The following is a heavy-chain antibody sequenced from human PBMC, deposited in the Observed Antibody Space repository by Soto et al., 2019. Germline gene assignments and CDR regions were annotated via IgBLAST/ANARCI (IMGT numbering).Heavy chain of an antibody. CDR2: IYPGDSDT. D-gene: IGHD4-17*01. Sequence: PGESLKISCQGAGYSFTTYWIGWVRQLPGKGLEWMGIIYPGDSDTRYSPSFQGQVTISADKSITTAYLQWSSLKASDTAMYYCAKQGDYDFDYWGQGTLVTVSS. CDR1: GYSFTTYW. J-gene: IGHJ4*02. CDR3: AKQGDYDFDY. V-gene: IGHV5-51*01.